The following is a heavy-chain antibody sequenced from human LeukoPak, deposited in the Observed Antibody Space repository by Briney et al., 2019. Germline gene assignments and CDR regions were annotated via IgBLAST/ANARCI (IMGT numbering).Heavy chain of an antibody. CDR1: GFTFTRFN. D-gene: IGHD6-6*01. CDR3: ARDWGSSSFFDY. J-gene: IGHJ4*02. Sequence: GGSLRLSCAASGFTFTRFNMNWVRQAPGKGLELVSSITSSGTYIYYADSVKGRFTISRDNAKNSLYLQMNSLRAEDTAVYYCARDWGSSSFFDYWGQGTLVTVSS. CDR2: ITSSGTYI. V-gene: IGHV3-21*01.